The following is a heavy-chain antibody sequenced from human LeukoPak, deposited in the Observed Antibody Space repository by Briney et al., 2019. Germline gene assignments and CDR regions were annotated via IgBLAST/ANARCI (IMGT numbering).Heavy chain of an antibody. CDR1: GYTFTGYY. D-gene: IGHD6-6*01. J-gene: IGHJ4*02. CDR2: INPNGGGT. V-gene: IGHV1-2*02. CDR3: ASSHSSSSGLDY. Sequence: GASVKVSCKASGYTFTGYYMHWVRQAPGQGLEWMGWINPNGGGTNYAQKFQGRVTMTRDTSISTAYMGLSRLRSDDTAVYYCASSHSSSSGLDYWGQGTLVTVSS.